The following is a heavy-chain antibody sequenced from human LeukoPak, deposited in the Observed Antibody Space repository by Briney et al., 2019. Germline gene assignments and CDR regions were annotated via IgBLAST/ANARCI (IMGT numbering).Heavy chain of an antibody. J-gene: IGHJ6*03. Sequence: PSETLSLTCTVSGGSISSYYWSWIRQPPGKGLEWIGYIYYSGSTYYNPSLKSRVTISVDRSKNQFSLKLSSVTAADTAVYYCARGGSERLVQDYYYYYMDVWGKGTTVTVSS. CDR1: GGSISSYY. D-gene: IGHD6-6*01. CDR2: IYYSGST. V-gene: IGHV4-59*12. CDR3: ARGGSERLVQDYYYYYMDV.